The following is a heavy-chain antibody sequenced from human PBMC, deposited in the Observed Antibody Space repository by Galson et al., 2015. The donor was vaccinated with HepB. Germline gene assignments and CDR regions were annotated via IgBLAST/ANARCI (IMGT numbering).Heavy chain of an antibody. D-gene: IGHD3-3*01. Sequence: SVKVSCKASGGTLSSYGINWVRQAPGQGLEWMGGIIPIFGVANYAQKFQGRVTITADKSTSTAYMELSSLRSEDTAVYYCARGLHGYYHIYRSRFYYGMDVWGQGTTVTVSS. CDR1: GGTLSSYG. V-gene: IGHV1-69*10. CDR2: IIPIFGVA. CDR3: ARGLHGYYHIYRSRFYYGMDV. J-gene: IGHJ6*02.